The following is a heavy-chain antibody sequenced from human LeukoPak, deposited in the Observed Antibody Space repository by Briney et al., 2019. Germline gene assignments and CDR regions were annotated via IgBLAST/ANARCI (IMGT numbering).Heavy chain of an antibody. Sequence: ASVKVSCKASGFTFTSSAMQWVRQARGQRLEWIGWIVVGSGNTNYAQKFQERVTITRDMFTSTAYMELSSLRSEDTAVYYCAATLRFLERLYMDVWGKGTTVTVSS. D-gene: IGHD3-3*01. V-gene: IGHV1-58*02. CDR3: AATLRFLERLYMDV. CDR2: IVVGSGNT. CDR1: GFTFTSSA. J-gene: IGHJ6*03.